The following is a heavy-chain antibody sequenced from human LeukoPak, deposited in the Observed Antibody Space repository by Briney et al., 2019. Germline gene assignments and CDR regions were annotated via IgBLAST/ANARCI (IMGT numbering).Heavy chain of an antibody. CDR3: ARMGSYGYYFDY. V-gene: IGHV3-11*01. CDR2: ISSSGSTI. D-gene: IGHD5-18*01. CDR1: GFTFSDYY. J-gene: IGHJ4*02. Sequence: GSLRLSCAASGFTFSDYYMSWIRQAPGKGLEWVSYISSSGSTIYYADSVKGRFTISRDNAKNSLYLQMNSPRAEDTAVYYCARMGSYGYYFDYWGQGTLVTVSS.